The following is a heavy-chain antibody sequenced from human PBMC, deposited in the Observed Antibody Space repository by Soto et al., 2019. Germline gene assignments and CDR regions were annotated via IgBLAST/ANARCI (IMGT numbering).Heavy chain of an antibody. CDR3: ARGVTTYYYGSGSSFDY. CDR2: INHSGST. J-gene: IGHJ4*02. CDR1: GGSFSGYY. Sequence: TSETLSLTCAVYGGSFSGYYWSWIRQPPGKGLEWIGEINHSGSTNYNPSLKSRVTISVDTSKNQFSLKLSSVTAADTAVYYCARGVTTYYYGSGSSFDYWGQGTLVTVSS. D-gene: IGHD3-10*01. V-gene: IGHV4-34*01.